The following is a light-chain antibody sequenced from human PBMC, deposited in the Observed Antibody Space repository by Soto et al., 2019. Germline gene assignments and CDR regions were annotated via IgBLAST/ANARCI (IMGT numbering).Light chain of an antibody. CDR1: QTISSW. Sequence: QRTNSKSTLSGSVGDRVTITCRASQTISSWLAWYQQKPGKAPKLLIYKASTLKSGVPSRFSGSGSGTEFTLTISSLQSEDFAVYYCQQYNAWRSISSGQRRRLEI. J-gene: IGKJ5*01. CDR3: QQYNAWRSIS. V-gene: IGKV1-5*03. CDR2: KAS.